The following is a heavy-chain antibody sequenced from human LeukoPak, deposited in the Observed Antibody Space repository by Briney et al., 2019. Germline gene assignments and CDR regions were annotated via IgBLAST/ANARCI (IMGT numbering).Heavy chain of an antibody. CDR2: ITAFNGNT. CDR1: GFALHNYN. J-gene: IGHJ6*03. V-gene: IGHV1-18*01. CDR3: ARNSYGYKFSMDV. Sequence: ASVKVSCKASGFALHNYNIVWLRQAPGQGLEWVGWITAFNGNTNYAQKVQGRVTMTTDTSTSTAYMELRSLRSDDTAVYYCARNSYGYKFSMDVWGEGTAVTISS. D-gene: IGHD5-18*01.